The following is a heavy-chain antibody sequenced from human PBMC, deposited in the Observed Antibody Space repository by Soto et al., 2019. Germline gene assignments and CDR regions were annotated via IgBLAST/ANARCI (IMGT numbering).Heavy chain of an antibody. D-gene: IGHD2-21*01. J-gene: IGHJ6*03. V-gene: IGHV4-31*03. CDR1: GGSISSGGYY. CDR3: ARTTYCGGDCYSQHSNLLVYDCYMDV. CDR2: IYYSGST. Sequence: VQLQESGPGLVKPSQTLSLTCTVSGGSISSGGYYWSWIRQHPGKGLEWIGYIYYSGSTYYNPSLTSRVTISVDAAKHWFSLKLSSVTAADTAVYYCARTTYCGGDCYSQHSNLLVYDCYMDVWGKGTTVTVSS.